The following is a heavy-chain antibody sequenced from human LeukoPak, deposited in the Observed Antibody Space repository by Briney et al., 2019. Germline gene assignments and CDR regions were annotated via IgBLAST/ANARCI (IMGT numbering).Heavy chain of an antibody. Sequence: PSETLSLTCTVSGCTISSYYWSWIRQPAGKGLQWIGRIYTSGSTNCNPSLKSRVTMSVDTSKNQFSLKLSSVTAADTAVYYCAREGYYDSSGYYPENWGQGTLVTVSS. CDR1: GCTISSYY. V-gene: IGHV4-4*07. CDR3: AREGYYDSSGYYPEN. CDR2: IYTSGST. J-gene: IGHJ4*02. D-gene: IGHD3-22*01.